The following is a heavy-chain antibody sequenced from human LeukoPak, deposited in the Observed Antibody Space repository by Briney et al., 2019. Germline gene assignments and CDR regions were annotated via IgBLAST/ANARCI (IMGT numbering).Heavy chain of an antibody. CDR1: GGSISSYY. Sequence: NTSETLSLTCTVSGGSISSYYWSWIRQPPGKGLEWIGYIYYSGSTNYNPSLKSRVTISVDTSKNQFSLKLSSVTAADTAVYYCARRDPCSSTSRYGFEAFDIWGQGTMVTVSS. CDR3: ARRDPCSSTSRYGFEAFDI. D-gene: IGHD2-2*01. J-gene: IGHJ3*02. V-gene: IGHV4-59*08. CDR2: IYYSGST.